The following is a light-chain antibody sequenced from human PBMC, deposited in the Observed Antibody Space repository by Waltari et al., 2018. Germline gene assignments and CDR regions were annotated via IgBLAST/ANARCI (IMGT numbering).Light chain of an antibody. J-gene: IGKJ1*01. Sequence: DIVMTQYPDSLAVSMGERATIHCKYGQIVLYSSNNRNYLAWYQQKPGQHPKLLIYWASTRESGVPDRFSGSGSGTDFTLTISSLQAEDVAVYYCQQYYSTPRTFGQGTKVEIK. CDR1: QIVLYSSNNRNY. V-gene: IGKV4-1*01. CDR2: WAS. CDR3: QQYYSTPRT.